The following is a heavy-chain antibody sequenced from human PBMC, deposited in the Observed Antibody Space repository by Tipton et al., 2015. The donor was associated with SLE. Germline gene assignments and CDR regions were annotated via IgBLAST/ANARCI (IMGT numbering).Heavy chain of an antibody. J-gene: IGHJ4*02. Sequence: LRLSCAASGFSVDGNYMSWVRQTPERGLEWVSLIYRNGSTYSNPSLKSRVTISVDTSKNQFSLKLSSVTAADTAVYHCTRVPRYNWNYIADWGQGTLVSVSS. CDR1: GFSVDGNY. D-gene: IGHD1-7*01. CDR2: IYRNGST. V-gene: IGHV4-59*02. CDR3: TRVPRYNWNYIAD.